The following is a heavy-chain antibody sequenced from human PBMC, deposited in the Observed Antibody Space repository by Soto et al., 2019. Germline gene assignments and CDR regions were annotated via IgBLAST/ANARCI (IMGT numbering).Heavy chain of an antibody. Sequence: GESLKISCKGSGYSFTSYWIGWVRQMPGKGLEWMGIIYPGDSDTRYSPSFQGQVTISADKSISTAYLQWSSLKASDTAMDYCARHEWEPNYYFDYWGQGTLVTVSS. D-gene: IGHD1-26*01. CDR2: IYPGDSDT. CDR1: GYSFTSYW. J-gene: IGHJ4*02. V-gene: IGHV5-51*01. CDR3: ARHEWEPNYYFDY.